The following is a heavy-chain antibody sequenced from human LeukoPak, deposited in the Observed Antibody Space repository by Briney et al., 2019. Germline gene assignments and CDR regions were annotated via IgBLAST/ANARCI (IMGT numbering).Heavy chain of an antibody. V-gene: IGHV3-64*01. CDR3: ARGGLTIAEATTSWYLDY. CDR1: GFTFSSYA. J-gene: IGHJ4*02. CDR2: ISSNGGST. D-gene: IGHD1-26*01. Sequence: GGSLRLSCAASGFTFSSYAMHWVRQAPGKGLEYVSAISSNGGSTYYANSVKGRFTISRDNSRNTLYLQMNSLRGEDTGVYYCARGGLTIAEATTSWYLDYWGQGTLVTVSS.